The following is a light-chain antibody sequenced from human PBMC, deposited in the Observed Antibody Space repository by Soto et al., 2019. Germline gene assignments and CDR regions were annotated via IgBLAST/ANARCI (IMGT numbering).Light chain of an antibody. CDR2: LGS. Sequence: DIVMTQSPLSLPDTPGEPASISCRSSQSLLHGSGYNYLDWYLQKPGQSPQLLIYLGSSRASGVPDRFSGGGSGTDFTLKISRVEAEDVGVYYCMQALQTPRTFGQGTKLEIK. V-gene: IGKV2-28*01. CDR3: MQALQTPRT. CDR1: QSLLHGSGYNY. J-gene: IGKJ2*02.